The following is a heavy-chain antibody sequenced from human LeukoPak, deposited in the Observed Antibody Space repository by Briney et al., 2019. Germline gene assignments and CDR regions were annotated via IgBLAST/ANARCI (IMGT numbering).Heavy chain of an antibody. J-gene: IGHJ4*02. CDR1: GFTFSSSE. Sequence: GGSLRLSCTASGFTFSSSEMNWVRQTPGKGLECVSSISSSGTTIYYADSVKGRFTISRDNAKNSLYLQMNSLRGEDTAVYYCATGGVHYYDTSADYWGQGTLVTVSS. CDR3: ATGGVHYYDTSADY. D-gene: IGHD3-22*01. V-gene: IGHV3-48*03. CDR2: ISSSGTTI.